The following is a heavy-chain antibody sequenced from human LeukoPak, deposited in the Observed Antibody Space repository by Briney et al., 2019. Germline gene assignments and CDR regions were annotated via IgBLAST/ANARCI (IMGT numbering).Heavy chain of an antibody. D-gene: IGHD5-12*01. CDR3: VRNSGLADC. J-gene: IGHJ4*02. CDR2: MNPNSGNT. CDR1: GYTFTNYD. Sequence: AASVKVSCKTSGYTFTNYDISWVRQATGQGLEWMGWMNPNSGNTGYAEKFQGRVTMTRDTSISTAYMELSSLRSDDTAVYYCVRNSGLADCWGQGTLVTVSS. V-gene: IGHV1-8*01.